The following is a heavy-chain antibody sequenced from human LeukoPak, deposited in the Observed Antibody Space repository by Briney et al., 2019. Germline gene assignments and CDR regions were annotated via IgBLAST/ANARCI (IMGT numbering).Heavy chain of an antibody. CDR2: ISGSGGST. CDR1: GFTFSSYP. CDR3: AKLPSSSWYY. J-gene: IGHJ4*02. Sequence: GGSLRLSCAASGFTFSSYPMSGVRQAPGKGLEWVSAISGSGGSTYYADSVKGRFTISRDNSKNTLYLQMNSLRAEDTAVYYCAKLPSSSWYYWGQGTLVTVSS. D-gene: IGHD6-13*01. V-gene: IGHV3-23*01.